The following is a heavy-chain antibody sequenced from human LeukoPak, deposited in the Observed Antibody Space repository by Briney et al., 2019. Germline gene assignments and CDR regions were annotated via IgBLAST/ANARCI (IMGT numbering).Heavy chain of an antibody. V-gene: IGHV3-9*03. CDR1: GFTFDDYA. J-gene: IGHJ3*02. CDR2: ISWNSGSI. D-gene: IGHD6-6*01. CDR3: AKDRSIEYSSSQGAFDI. Sequence: GRSLRLSCAASGFTFDDYAMHWVRQAPGKGLEWVSGISWNSGSIGYADSVKGRFTISRDNAKNSLYLQMNSLRAEDMALYYCAKDRSIEYSSSQGAFDIWGQGTMVTVSS.